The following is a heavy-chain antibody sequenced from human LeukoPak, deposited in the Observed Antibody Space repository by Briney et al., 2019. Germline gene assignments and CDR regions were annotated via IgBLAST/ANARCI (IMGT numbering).Heavy chain of an antibody. D-gene: IGHD3-10*01. J-gene: IGHJ5*02. CDR1: GYTLNNYG. CDR3: ARDLQKWVGSGSYNL. V-gene: IGHV1-18*01. Sequence: ASVNVSCKASGYTLNNYGITWVRQAPGQGLEFMGWISAYNSNTNYTQKLQGRVTMTTDTSTNTAYMELRSLRSDDTAVYYCARDLQKWVGSGSYNLWGQGTLVTVSP. CDR2: ISAYNSNT.